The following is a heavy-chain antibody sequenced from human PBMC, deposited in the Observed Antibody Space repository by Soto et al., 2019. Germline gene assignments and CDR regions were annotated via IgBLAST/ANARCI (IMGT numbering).Heavy chain of an antibody. CDR3: ASFYYYGSGSDAFDI. CDR1: GGSISSSSYY. Sequence: SETLSLTCTVSGGSISSSSYYWGWIRQPPGKGLEWIGSIYYSGSTYYNPSLKSRVTISVDTSKNQFSLKLSSVTAADTAVYYCASFYYYGSGSDAFDIWGQGTMVTVSS. J-gene: IGHJ3*02. CDR2: IYYSGST. V-gene: IGHV4-39*01. D-gene: IGHD3-10*01.